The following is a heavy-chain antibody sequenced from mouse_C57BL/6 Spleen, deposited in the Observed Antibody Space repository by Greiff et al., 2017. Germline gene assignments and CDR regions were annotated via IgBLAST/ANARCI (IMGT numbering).Heavy chain of an antibody. CDR3: ERGGAVVADWYFDV. J-gene: IGHJ1*03. Sequence: QVQLQQSGPELVKPGASVKLSCKASGYTFTSYDINWVKQRPGQGLEWIGWIYPRAGSTKYNEKFKGKATLTVDTASSTVYMELHSLTSEDSEVYVCERGGAVVADWYFDVWGTGTTVTVSS. CDR2: IYPRAGST. D-gene: IGHD1-1*01. CDR1: GYTFTSYD. V-gene: IGHV1-85*01.